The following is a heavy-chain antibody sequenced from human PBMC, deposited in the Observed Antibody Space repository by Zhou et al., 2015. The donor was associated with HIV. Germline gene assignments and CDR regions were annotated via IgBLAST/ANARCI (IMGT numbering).Heavy chain of an antibody. Sequence: QVQLVQSGAEVKKPGASVKVSCKASGYTFTSYYMHWVRQAPGQGLEWMGIINPSGGSTSYAQKFQGRVTMTRDTSTSTVYMELSSLRSEDTAVYYCARGRYGDYGVDAFDIWGQGTMVTVSS. J-gene: IGHJ3*02. CDR1: GYTFTSYY. CDR3: ARGRYGDYGVDAFDI. D-gene: IGHD4-17*01. CDR2: INPSGGST. V-gene: IGHV1-46*01.